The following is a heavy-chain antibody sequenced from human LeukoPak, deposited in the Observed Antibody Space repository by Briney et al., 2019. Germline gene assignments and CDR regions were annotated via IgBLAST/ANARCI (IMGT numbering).Heavy chain of an antibody. CDR2: ISYDGSNK. V-gene: IGHV3-30*18. CDR1: GFTFSRYG. Sequence: GRSLRLSCAASGFTFSRYGMHWVRQAPGKGLEWVAVISYDGSNKYYADSVKGRFTISRDNSKDTLYLQMNSLRAEDTAVYYCAKFSRCRGGSCYSGFDPWGQGTLVTASS. D-gene: IGHD2-15*01. J-gene: IGHJ5*02. CDR3: AKFSRCRGGSCYSGFDP.